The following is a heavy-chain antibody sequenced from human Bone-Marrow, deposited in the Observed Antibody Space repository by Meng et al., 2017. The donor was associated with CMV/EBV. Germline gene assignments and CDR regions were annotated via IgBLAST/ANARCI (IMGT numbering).Heavy chain of an antibody. D-gene: IGHD4-17*01. J-gene: IGHJ5*02. CDR2: MNPNSGNT. CDR3: ARGFSVTTSWFDP. V-gene: IGHV1-8*03. CDR1: GYTFTSYD. Sequence: ASVKVSCKASGYTFTSYDINWVRQATGQGLEWMGWMNPNSGNTGYAQKFQGRVTITRNTSISTAYMELSSLRSGDTAVYYCARGFSVTTSWFDPWGQGTLVTVSS.